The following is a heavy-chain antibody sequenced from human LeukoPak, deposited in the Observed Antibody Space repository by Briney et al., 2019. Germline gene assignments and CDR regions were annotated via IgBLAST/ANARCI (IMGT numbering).Heavy chain of an antibody. V-gene: IGHV3-21*01. J-gene: IGHJ4*03. D-gene: IGHD6-19*01. CDR2: ISTGSTYI. CDR3: ARTRDSSGCFDF. Sequence: GGSLRLSCSASGFTFNTYSMNWVRQAPGKGLEWVSSISTGSTYIFDGDSVKGRFTISRHNADNSLYLQMNSLRAEDTAVYYCARTRDSSGCFDFWGQGTLVTVSS. CDR1: GFTFNTYS.